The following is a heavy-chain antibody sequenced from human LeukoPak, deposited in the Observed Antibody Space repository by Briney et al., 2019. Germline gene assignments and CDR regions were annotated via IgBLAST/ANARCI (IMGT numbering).Heavy chain of an antibody. CDR3: ARDSGTTGEVKFDP. J-gene: IGHJ5*02. D-gene: IGHD3-10*01. V-gene: IGHV4-4*07. Sequence: SETLSLTCSVSGGSIKTYYWSWIRQPAGKGLEWIGRIYTSGSTTYNPSLKSRVTMSVDTSKNQFSLKLNSVTAADTAVYYCARDSGTTGEVKFDPWGQGTLVSVSS. CDR1: GGSIKTYY. CDR2: IYTSGST.